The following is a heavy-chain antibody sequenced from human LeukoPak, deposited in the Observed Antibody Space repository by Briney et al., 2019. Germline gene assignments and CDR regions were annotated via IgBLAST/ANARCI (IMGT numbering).Heavy chain of an antibody. J-gene: IGHJ6*02. CDR2: IWYDGSNK. D-gene: IGHD3-22*01. CDR3: ARDRTMIDPGCMDV. Sequence: GGSLRLSFAASGFTFSSYGMHWVRQAPGKELEWVAVIWYDGSNKYYADSVKGRFTISRDNSKNTLYLQMNSLRAEDTAVYYCARDRTMIDPGCMDVWGQGTTVTVSS. CDR1: GFTFSSYG. V-gene: IGHV3-33*01.